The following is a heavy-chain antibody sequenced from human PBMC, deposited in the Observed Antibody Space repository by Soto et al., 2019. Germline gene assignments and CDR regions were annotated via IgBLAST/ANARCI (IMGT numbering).Heavy chain of an antibody. CDR3: ARGVVLDY. CDR2: INHSGST. Sequence: SETLSLTCAVYGGSFSGYSWSWIRQPPGKGLEWIGEINHSGSTTYNPSLKSRVTISVDTSKNQFSLKLSSVTAADTAVYYCARGVVLDYWGQGTLVTVSS. J-gene: IGHJ4*02. V-gene: IGHV4-34*01. CDR1: GGSFSGYS.